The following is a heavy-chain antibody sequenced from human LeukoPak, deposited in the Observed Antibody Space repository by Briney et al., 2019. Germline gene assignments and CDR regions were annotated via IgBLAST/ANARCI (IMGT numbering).Heavy chain of an antibody. CDR3: ARGRSITILRGVAISDGFDI. J-gene: IGHJ3*02. Sequence: GGSLRLSCAACGFTFSTHGMNWVRQAPGKGLEWVSFIDTTTSYKYYADSVKGRFTISRDNAKNSLYLQMNSLRADDTAFYYCARGRSITILRGVAISDGFDIWGQGTMVSVSS. CDR2: IDTTTSYK. D-gene: IGHD3-10*01. CDR1: GFTFSTHG. V-gene: IGHV3-21*01.